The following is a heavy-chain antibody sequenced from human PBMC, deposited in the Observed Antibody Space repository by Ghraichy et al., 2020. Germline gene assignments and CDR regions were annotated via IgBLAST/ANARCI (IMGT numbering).Heavy chain of an antibody. J-gene: IGHJ6*03. Sequence: LSLTCVASEFTFSNYIMHWVRQAPGKGLEYVSAINSNGGRTYYADSVKGRFTISRDNSKNTLYLQMGSLRAEDMAVYYCARAGGSSLYYDYMDVWGKGTTVTVSS. CDR1: EFTFSNYI. V-gene: IGHV3-64*02. D-gene: IGHD2-15*01. CDR2: INSNGGRT. CDR3: ARAGGSSLYYDYMDV.